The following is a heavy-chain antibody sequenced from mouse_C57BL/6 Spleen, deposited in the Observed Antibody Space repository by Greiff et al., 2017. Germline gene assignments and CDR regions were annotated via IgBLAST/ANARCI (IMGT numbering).Heavy chain of an antibody. CDR2: INPNNGGT. J-gene: IGHJ2*01. CDR3: ARGADGYYYFDY. D-gene: IGHD2-3*01. Sequence: EVQLQQSGPELVKPGASVKISCKASGYTFTDYYMHWVKQSHGKSLEWIGDINPNNGGTSYNQKFKGKATLTVDKSSSTAYMELRSLTSESSAVYYCARGADGYYYFDYWGQGTTLTVSS. V-gene: IGHV1-26*01. CDR1: GYTFTDYY.